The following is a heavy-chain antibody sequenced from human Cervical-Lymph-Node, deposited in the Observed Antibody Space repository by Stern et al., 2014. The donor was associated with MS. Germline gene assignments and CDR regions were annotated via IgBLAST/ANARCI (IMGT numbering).Heavy chain of an antibody. D-gene: IGHD1-26*01. CDR2: IYYSGST. J-gene: IGHJ4*02. Sequence: QVQLQESGPGLVKPSETLSLTCTVSGGSISSSSYYWGWIRQPPGKGLEWLGSIYYSGSTYYNPSLKSRVTISSDTSKNRSSLKRSSVTAADTAVYYCARQIVGATTGIDYWGQGTLVTVSS. CDR3: ARQIVGATTGIDY. V-gene: IGHV4-39*01. CDR1: GGSISSSSYY.